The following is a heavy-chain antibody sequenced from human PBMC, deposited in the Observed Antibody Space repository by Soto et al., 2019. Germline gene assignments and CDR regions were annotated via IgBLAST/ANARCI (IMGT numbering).Heavy chain of an antibody. CDR2: IYYSGST. D-gene: IGHD3-10*01. Sequence: QVQLQESGPGLVKPSETLSLACTVSGGSISSYYWSWIRQSPGKGLEWIGYIYYSGSTNYNPSLKSRVTISVDTSKNQFSLKLSSVTAADTAVYYCARVLWFGELLQHDAFDIWGQGTMVTVSS. CDR1: GGSISSYY. V-gene: IGHV4-59*01. J-gene: IGHJ3*02. CDR3: ARVLWFGELLQHDAFDI.